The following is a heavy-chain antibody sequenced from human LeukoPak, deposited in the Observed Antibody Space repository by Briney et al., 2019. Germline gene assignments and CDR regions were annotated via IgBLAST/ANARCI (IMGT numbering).Heavy chain of an antibody. Sequence: SETLSLTCTVSGGSISSYYWSWIRQPAGKGLEWIGRIYTSGSTNYNPSLKSRVTMSVDTSKNQFSLKLSSVTAADTAVFYCAIQYYYYYYMDVWGKGTTVTISS. CDR2: IYTSGST. D-gene: IGHD4-11*01. J-gene: IGHJ6*03. V-gene: IGHV4-4*07. CDR3: AIQYYYYYYMDV. CDR1: GGSISSYY.